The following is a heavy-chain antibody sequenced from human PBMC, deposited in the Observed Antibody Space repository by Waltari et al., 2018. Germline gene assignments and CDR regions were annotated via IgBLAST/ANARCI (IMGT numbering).Heavy chain of an antibody. CDR3: ASGGHVDY. J-gene: IGHJ4*02. CDR2: INEDGSEK. CDR1: GLTFSRFW. V-gene: IGHV3-7*01. Sequence: EVQLVESGGGLVQPGGSLRLSCAASGLTFSRFWMTWVRQAPGKGLEWWVNINEDGSEKHYVDSVKGRFTISRDNAKNSLLLQMNSLRADDTAVYYCASGGHVDYCGQGTLVTVSS.